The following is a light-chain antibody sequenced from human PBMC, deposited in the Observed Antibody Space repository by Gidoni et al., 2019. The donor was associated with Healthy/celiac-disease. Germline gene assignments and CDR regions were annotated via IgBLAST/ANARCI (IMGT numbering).Light chain of an antibody. CDR1: QSVSSY. J-gene: IGKJ1*01. Sequence: EIVLTQSPATLSFSPGDRATLSCRASQSVSSYLAWYQQKPGQAPRLLIYDASNRATGIPARFSGSGSGTDFTLTISSLEPEDFAVYYCQQRSNWPRTFXXXTKVEIK. V-gene: IGKV3-11*01. CDR3: QQRSNWPRT. CDR2: DAS.